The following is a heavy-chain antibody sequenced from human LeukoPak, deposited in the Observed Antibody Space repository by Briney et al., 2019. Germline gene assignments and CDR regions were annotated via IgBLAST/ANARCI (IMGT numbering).Heavy chain of an antibody. CDR2: IYSGGST. CDR3: AKDRRLLSFDY. J-gene: IGHJ4*02. D-gene: IGHD2/OR15-2a*01. CDR1: GFTVSSNY. V-gene: IGHV3-66*02. Sequence: PGGSLRLSSAASGFTVSSNYMSWVRQAPGKGLEWVSVIYSGGSTYYADSVKGRFTISRDNSKNTLYLQMNSLRAEDTAVYYCAKDRRLLSFDYWGQGTLVTVSS.